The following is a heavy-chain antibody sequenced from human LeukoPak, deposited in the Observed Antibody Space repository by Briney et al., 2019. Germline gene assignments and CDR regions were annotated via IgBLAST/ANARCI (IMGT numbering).Heavy chain of an antibody. CDR1: GYTFTSYG. CDR2: ISAYNGNT. J-gene: IGHJ4*02. D-gene: IGHD2-21*01. Sequence: ASVKVSCKASGYTFTSYGISWVRQAPGQGLEWMGWISAYNGNTNYAQKFQGRVTITADKSTSTAYMELSSLRSEDTAVYYCARVPQHIDYWGQGTLVTVSS. CDR3: ARVPQHIDY. V-gene: IGHV1-18*01.